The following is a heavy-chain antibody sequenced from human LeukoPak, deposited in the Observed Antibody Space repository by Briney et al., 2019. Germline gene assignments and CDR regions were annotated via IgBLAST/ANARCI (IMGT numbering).Heavy chain of an antibody. D-gene: IGHD5-18*01. V-gene: IGHV3-20*04. CDR2: INWNGGST. CDR3: AKEWVGCSYESDYYYGMDV. Sequence: GGSLRLSCAASGFTFDDYGMSWVRQAPGKGLEWVSGINWNGGSTGYADSVKGRFTISRDNSKNTLYLQMNSLRAEDTAVYYCAKEWVGCSYESDYYYGMDVWGQGTTVTVSS. CDR1: GFTFDDYG. J-gene: IGHJ6*02.